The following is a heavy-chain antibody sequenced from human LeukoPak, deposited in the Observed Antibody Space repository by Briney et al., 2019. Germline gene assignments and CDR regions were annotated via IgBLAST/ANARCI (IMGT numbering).Heavy chain of an antibody. J-gene: IGHJ4*02. CDR3: ARAGRRYYGSGSGNDY. CDR1: GGSISSYY. D-gene: IGHD3-10*01. CDR2: IHYTGST. Sequence: PSETLSLTCTVSGGSISSYYWSWIRQPPRKGLQWIGYIHYTGSTNYNPSLKSRVTISVNTSKNQFSLKLSSVTAADTAVYYCARAGRRYYGSGSGNDYWGQGTLVTVSS. V-gene: IGHV4-59*01.